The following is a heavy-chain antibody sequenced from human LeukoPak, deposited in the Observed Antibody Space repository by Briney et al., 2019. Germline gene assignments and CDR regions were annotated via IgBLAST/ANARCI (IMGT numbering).Heavy chain of an antibody. D-gene: IGHD3-22*01. V-gene: IGHV1-18*01. Sequence: ASVKVSCKASGYTFTSYGISWVRQAPGQGLEWMGWISAYAQKFQGRVTMTTDTSTSTAYMELRSLRSDDTAVYYCARRFNYYDSGGYYEGFYFDYWGQGTLVTVSS. CDR1: GYTFTSYG. CDR3: ARRFNYYDSGGYYEGFYFDY. CDR2: ISAY. J-gene: IGHJ4*02.